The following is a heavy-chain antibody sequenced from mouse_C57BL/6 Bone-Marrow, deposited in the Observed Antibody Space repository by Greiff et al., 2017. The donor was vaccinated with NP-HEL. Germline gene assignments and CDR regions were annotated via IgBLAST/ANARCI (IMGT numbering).Heavy chain of an antibody. CDR1: GFTFSSYG. Sequence: EVNVVESGGDLVKPGGSLKLSCAASGFTFSSYGMSWVRQTPDKRLEWVATISSGGSYTYYPDSVKGRFTISRDNAKNTLYLQMSSLKSEDTAMYYGARRGYFPYYFYYWGQGTTLTVSS. CDR2: ISSGGSYT. D-gene: IGHD3-1*01. J-gene: IGHJ2*01. CDR3: ARRGYFPYYFYY. V-gene: IGHV5-6*02.